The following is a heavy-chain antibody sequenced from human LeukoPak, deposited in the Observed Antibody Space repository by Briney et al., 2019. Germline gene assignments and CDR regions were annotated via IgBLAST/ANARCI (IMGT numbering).Heavy chain of an antibody. J-gene: IGHJ6*03. V-gene: IGHV3-30*01. CDR3: ARGHREYYMDV. Sequence: GGSLRLSCAASGFTFSSYAMHWVRQAPGKGLEWVAVISYDGSNKYYADSVKGRFTISRDNSKNTLYLQMNSLRAEDTAVYYCARGHREYYMDVWGKGTTVTVSS. CDR2: ISYDGSNK. CDR1: GFTFSSYA.